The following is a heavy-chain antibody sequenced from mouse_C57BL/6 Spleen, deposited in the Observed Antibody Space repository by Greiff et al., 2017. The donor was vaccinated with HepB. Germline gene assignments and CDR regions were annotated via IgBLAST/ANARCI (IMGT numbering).Heavy chain of an antibody. CDR2: ISDGGSYT. CDR3: ARAGYYDYDEAMDY. Sequence: EVKLMESGGGLVKPGGSLKLSCAASGFTFSSYAMSWVRQTPEKRLEWVATISDGGSYTYYPDNVKGRFTISRDNAKNNLYLQMSHLKSEDTAMYYCARAGYYDYDEAMDYWGQGTSVTVSS. V-gene: IGHV5-4*03. CDR1: GFTFSSYA. J-gene: IGHJ4*01. D-gene: IGHD2-4*01.